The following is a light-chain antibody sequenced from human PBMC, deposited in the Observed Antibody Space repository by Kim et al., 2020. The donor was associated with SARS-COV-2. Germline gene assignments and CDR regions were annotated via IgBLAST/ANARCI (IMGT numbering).Light chain of an antibody. CDR1: QYVKGSS. J-gene: IGKJ2*01. CDR3: QQYGASPFT. V-gene: IGKV3-20*01. Sequence: LSPGDSTTLACRASQYVKGSSLAWYQQHPGQAPRLLIYGASTRATGIPHRFSGSVSGTDFTLTISRLEPEDFAVYHCQQYGASPFTFGQGTKLEI. CDR2: GAS.